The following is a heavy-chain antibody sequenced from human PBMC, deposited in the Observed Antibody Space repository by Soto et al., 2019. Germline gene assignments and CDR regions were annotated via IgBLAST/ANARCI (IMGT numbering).Heavy chain of an antibody. CDR2: IWYDGSNK. J-gene: IGHJ6*03. Sequence: PGGSLRLSCAASGFTFSSYGMHWVRQAPGKGLEWVAVIWYDGSNKYYADSVKGRFTISRDNSKNTLYLQMNSLRAEDTAVYYCARDADPVGFFVDYMDVWGKGTTVTVSS. CDR1: GFTFSSYG. V-gene: IGHV3-33*01. CDR3: ARDADPVGFFVDYMDV. D-gene: IGHD3-3*02.